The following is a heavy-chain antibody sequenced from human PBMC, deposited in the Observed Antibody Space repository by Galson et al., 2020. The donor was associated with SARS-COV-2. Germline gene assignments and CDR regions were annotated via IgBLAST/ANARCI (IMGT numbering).Heavy chain of an antibody. V-gene: IGHV3-64*02. D-gene: IGHD2-8*02. CDR2: ITSNGIST. Sequence: GGSLRLSCAASGFTFSNYAMHWVRQAQGKGLEYVSAITSNGISTYYADSVRDRFYTSRDNSINTLYLQMGSLRPEDTAVYFCAREDNLVPRGVGLYDYWGQGTLVTVSS. CDR1: GFTFSNYA. J-gene: IGHJ4*02. CDR3: AREDNLVPRGVGLYDY.